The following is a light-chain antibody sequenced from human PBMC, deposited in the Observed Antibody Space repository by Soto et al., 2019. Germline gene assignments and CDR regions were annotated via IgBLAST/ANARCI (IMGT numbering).Light chain of an antibody. CDR3: QQFTSWT. CDR2: AS. CDR1: RDINNF. V-gene: IGKV1-9*01. Sequence: DIQLTQSPSSLSASVGDTVTITCRATRDINNFIAWYQERPGKAPKLLIYASTLHSGVPPRFRGSGTGTDFTLTISGLQPEDFGTYYCQQFTSWTFGPGTLVDVK. J-gene: IGKJ1*01.